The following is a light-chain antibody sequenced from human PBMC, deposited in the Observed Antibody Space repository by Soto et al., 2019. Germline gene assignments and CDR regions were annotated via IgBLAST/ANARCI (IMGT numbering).Light chain of an antibody. CDR2: KAS. Sequence: DIQMTQSPSTLSGSVGDRVTITSRTSQTISSWLAWYQQKPGKAPKLLIYKASTLKSGVPSRLSGSGSGTEFTLAISSLQPDDSATYYCQHFNTYSEAFGQGTKVELK. CDR3: QHFNTYSEA. CDR1: QTISSW. V-gene: IGKV1-5*03. J-gene: IGKJ1*01.